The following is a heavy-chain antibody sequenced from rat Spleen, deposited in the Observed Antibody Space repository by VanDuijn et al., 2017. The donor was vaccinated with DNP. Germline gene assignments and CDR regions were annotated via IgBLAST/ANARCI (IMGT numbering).Heavy chain of an antibody. CDR1: GFIFSDYA. V-gene: IGHV5-17*01. CDR2: VIYDGRTT. J-gene: IGHJ2*01. CDR3: IRWNSGHFDY. Sequence: EVQLVESGGGLVQPGNSLKLSCAASGFIFSDYAMAWVRRSPKKGLEWVASVIYDGRTTYYRDSVKGRFTISRDNAKSTLYLQMNSLRYEDMATYYCIRWNSGHFDYWGQGVMVTVSS. D-gene: IGHD4-3*01.